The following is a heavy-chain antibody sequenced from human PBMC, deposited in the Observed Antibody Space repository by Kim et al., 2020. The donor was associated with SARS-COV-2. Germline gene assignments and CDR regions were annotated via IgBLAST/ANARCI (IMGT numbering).Heavy chain of an antibody. J-gene: IGHJ4*02. CDR2: ISSAGTTI. CDR1: GFTFSSCS. Sequence: GGSLRLSCAASGFTFSSCSMNWVRQAPGKGLEWLSYISSAGTTIYYADSVKGRFTISRDNAQNSLYLQMNSLRVEDTAVYYCASPDGGNHLRYFDYWGQGTLVTVSS. CDR3: ASPDGGNHLRYFDY. V-gene: IGHV3-48*04. D-gene: IGHD2-15*01.